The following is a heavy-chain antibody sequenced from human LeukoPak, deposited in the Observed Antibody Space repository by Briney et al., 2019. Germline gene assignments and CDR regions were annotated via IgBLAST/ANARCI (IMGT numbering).Heavy chain of an antibody. CDR1: GFTVSTNY. CDR2: IHSDGST. CDR3: ARGGAFDT. V-gene: IGHV3-53*01. J-gene: IGHJ3*02. Sequence: GGSLGLSCAASGFTVSTNYMSWVRQAPGRGLEWVSVIHSDGSTHYADSAKGRFTTSRDNSKNTVYLQMNSLRTEDTAMYYCARGGAFDTWGQGTMVTVSS. D-gene: IGHD3-10*01.